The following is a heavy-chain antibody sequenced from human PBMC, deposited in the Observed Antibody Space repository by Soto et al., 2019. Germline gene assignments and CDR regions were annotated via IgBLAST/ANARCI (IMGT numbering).Heavy chain of an antibody. D-gene: IGHD6-19*01. CDR1: GGSISPYY. V-gene: IGHV4-59*01. J-gene: IGHJ4*02. CDR2: IYYTGRT. Sequence: SETLSLTCTVSGGSISPYYWSWIRQPPGKGLEWIAFIYYTGRTNSNPSLKSRVTNSVDTSKNHFSMTLNSVTAADTAVYYCARFISSGLDYWGQGTPITVSS. CDR3: ARFISSGLDY.